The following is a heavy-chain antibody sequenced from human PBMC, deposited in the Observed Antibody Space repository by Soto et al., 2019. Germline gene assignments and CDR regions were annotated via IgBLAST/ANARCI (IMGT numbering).Heavy chain of an antibody. D-gene: IGHD3-16*01. CDR3: GRQRGGSDYYYDSMDI. V-gene: IGHV4-39*01. CDR1: GGSISSGSYY. J-gene: IGHJ6*03. Sequence: SETLSLTCTVSGGSISSGSYYWGWIRQPPGKGLEWIGSIYYSGSTYYNPSLESRVTISVDTSKNHFSLKLSSVTAADAAVYYCGRQRGGSDYYYDSMDIWGKGTTVTVSS. CDR2: IYYSGST.